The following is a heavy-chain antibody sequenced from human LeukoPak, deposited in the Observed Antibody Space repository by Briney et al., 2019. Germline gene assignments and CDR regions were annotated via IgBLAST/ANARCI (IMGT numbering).Heavy chain of an antibody. D-gene: IGHD5-18*01. CDR2: IYYSGST. CDR3: AGGDVDTALVDF. V-gene: IGHV4-31*03. Sequence: PSQTLSLTCTVSGGSISSGDYYWCWIRQHPGKGLEWIGYIYYSGSTYYNPSLKSRVTISIDTSENQFSLILSSVTAADTAVYYCAGGDVDTALVDFWGQGTLVTVSS. CDR1: GGSISSGDYY. J-gene: IGHJ4*02.